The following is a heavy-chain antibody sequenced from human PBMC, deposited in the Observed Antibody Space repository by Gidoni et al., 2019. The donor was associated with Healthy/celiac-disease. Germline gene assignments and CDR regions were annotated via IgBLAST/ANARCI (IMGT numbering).Heavy chain of an antibody. Sequence: EVQLVESGGGLVKPGGSLRLSCAASGFTSSTAWMSWVPQAPGKGREWVGRIKRKTDGVTTYYAAPVKGRFTITRDDSKNTLYPQMNSLKTEDTAVYYCTTDLHYYDSSGYYNAEYFQHWGQGTLVTVSS. CDR2: IKRKTDGVTT. CDR3: TTDLHYYDSSGYYNAEYFQH. D-gene: IGHD3-22*01. J-gene: IGHJ1*01. V-gene: IGHV3-15*01. CDR1: GFTSSTAW.